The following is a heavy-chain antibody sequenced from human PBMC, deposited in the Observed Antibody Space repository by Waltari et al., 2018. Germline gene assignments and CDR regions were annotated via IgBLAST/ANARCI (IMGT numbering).Heavy chain of an antibody. D-gene: IGHD3-16*01. CDR1: GFTFSNYY. Sequence: QFQLVQSGAEVKKPGASVKVSCEASGFTFSNYYVHWVRQAPGQGLEWIALFSPSGAGTRYAAKFQGRVTLTRDTSTSTVYMDLSSLRSEDTAVYYCATFVSGSFTFPDYWGQGTLVTVSS. CDR2: FSPSGAGT. J-gene: IGHJ4*02. CDR3: ATFVSGSFTFPDY. V-gene: IGHV1-46*03.